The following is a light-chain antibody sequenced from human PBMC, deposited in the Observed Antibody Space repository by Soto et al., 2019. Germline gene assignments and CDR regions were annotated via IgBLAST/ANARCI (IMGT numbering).Light chain of an antibody. Sequence: QSALTQPASVSGSPGQSITISCSGTSSDVGDNNYVSWYQQHPGKAPKLRIYDVTHRPSGISNRFSGSKSGNTASLTISGLQAEDEADYYCSSYTSSSTLYVFATGTKVTVL. J-gene: IGLJ1*01. CDR3: SSYTSSSTLYV. CDR1: SSDVGDNNY. V-gene: IGLV2-14*01. CDR2: DVT.